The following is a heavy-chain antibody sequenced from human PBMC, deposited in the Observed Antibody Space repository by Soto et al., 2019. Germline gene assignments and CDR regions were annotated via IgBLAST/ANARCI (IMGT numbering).Heavy chain of an antibody. J-gene: IGHJ5*02. CDR2: SDPEDGEI. V-gene: IGHV1-24*01. D-gene: IGHD3-10*01. CDR3: ATVGGVNTIVRGVFVNENP. CDR1: GYTLTELS. Sequence: ASVKVSCKVSGYTLTELSMHWVRQAPGKGLEWMGSSDPEDGEIIYAQKLQGRVTMTEDTSTDTAYMELSRLRSEDTAVYYCATVGGVNTIVRGVFVNENPWGQGTLVTVSS.